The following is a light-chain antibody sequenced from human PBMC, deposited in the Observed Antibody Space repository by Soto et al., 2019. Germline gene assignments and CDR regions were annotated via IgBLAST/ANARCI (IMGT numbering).Light chain of an antibody. J-gene: IGKJ5*01. CDR3: QQYVSAPIT. CDR2: DAF. CDR1: QNAHTS. Sequence: DNVLTHFPVALSLSPGEISALSCRASQNAHTSLAWYRQKPGQAPRLLIYDAFKRAAGIPARFSGSGSGTDFTLTISRLEPEDFAVYYCQQYVSAPITFGQGTRLEIK. V-gene: IGKV3-11*01.